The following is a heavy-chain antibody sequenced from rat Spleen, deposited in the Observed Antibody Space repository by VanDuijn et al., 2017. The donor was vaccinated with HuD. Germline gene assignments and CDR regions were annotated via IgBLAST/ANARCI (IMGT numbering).Heavy chain of an antibody. J-gene: IGHJ2*01. CDR1: GFTFSTAW. Sequence: EVQVLESGGGLVRPGNSLKLSCATSGFTFSTAWMYWYRQFPEKRLEWVARIKAKSNNYATDYTESVKGRFTISRDDSKSSIYLQMNNLKEEDTAIYYCARLSELRDFFDYWGQGVMVTVSS. CDR2: IKAKSNNYAT. D-gene: IGHD1-11*01. V-gene: IGHV6-6*01. CDR3: ARLSELRDFFDY.